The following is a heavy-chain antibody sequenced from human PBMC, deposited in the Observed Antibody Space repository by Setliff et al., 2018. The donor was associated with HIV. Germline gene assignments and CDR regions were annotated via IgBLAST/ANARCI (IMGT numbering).Heavy chain of an antibody. CDR2: INPSGGST. V-gene: IGHV1-46*01. D-gene: IGHD3-22*01. Sequence: ASVKVSCKASGYTFTSYYMHWVRQAPGQGLEWMGIINPSGGSTSYAQKFQGRVTMTRDTSTSTVYMELSSLRSEDTAVYYCAASKYYYDSSGSADDAFDIWGQGTMVTVSS. J-gene: IGHJ3*02. CDR1: GYTFTSYY. CDR3: AASKYYYDSSGSADDAFDI.